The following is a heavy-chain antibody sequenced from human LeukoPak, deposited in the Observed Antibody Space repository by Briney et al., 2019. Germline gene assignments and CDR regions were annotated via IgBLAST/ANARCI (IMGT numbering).Heavy chain of an antibody. Sequence: GGSLRLSCAASGFTFSNAWMSWVRQAPGKGLEWVGRIKSKTDGGTTDDAAPVKGRLTISRDDSKNTLYLQMNSLKTEDTAVYYCTTVKGAAGTFGYYFDYWGQGTLVTVSS. CDR1: GFTFSNAW. J-gene: IGHJ4*02. V-gene: IGHV3-15*01. CDR2: IKSKTDGGTT. CDR3: TTVKGAAGTFGYYFDY. D-gene: IGHD3-16*01.